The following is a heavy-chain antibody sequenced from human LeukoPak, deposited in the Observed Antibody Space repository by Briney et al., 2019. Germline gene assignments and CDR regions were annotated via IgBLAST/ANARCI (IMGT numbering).Heavy chain of an antibody. CDR2: INPNGGGT. Sequence: ASVKVSCKASGYTFTGYYMHWVRQAPGQGLEWMGWINPNGGGTNYAQKFQGRVTMTRDTSISTAYMELSRLRSDDTAVYYCARDRGSGYLSDYWGQGTLVTVSS. J-gene: IGHJ4*02. CDR1: GYTFTGYY. CDR3: ARDRGSGYLSDY. V-gene: IGHV1-2*02. D-gene: IGHD3-3*01.